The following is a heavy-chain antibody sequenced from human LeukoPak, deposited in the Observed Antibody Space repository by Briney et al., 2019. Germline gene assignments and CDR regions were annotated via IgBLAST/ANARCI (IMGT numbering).Heavy chain of an antibody. CDR1: GFTVSSNY. Sequence: GGSLRLSCAASGFTVSSNYMSWVRQAPGKGLEWVSVIYSGGSTYYADSVKGRFTISRDNSKNTLYLQMNSLRAEDTAVYYCAREEEKYDSSGYFAYWGQGTLVTVSS. J-gene: IGHJ4*02. D-gene: IGHD3-22*01. V-gene: IGHV3-66*01. CDR2: IYSGGST. CDR3: AREEEKYDSSGYFAY.